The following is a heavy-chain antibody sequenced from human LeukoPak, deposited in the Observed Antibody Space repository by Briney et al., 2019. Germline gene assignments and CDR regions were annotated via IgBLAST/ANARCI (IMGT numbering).Heavy chain of an antibody. J-gene: IGHJ4*02. CDR3: ARGEDYYDSSGYYEY. Sequence: PSETLSLTCTVSGGSISSYYWSWIRQPAGKGLEWIGRIYTSGSTNYNPSLKSRVTMSVDTSKNQFSLKLSSVTAADTAVYYCARGEDYYDSSGYYEYWGQGTLVTVSS. V-gene: IGHV4-4*07. CDR2: IYTSGST. CDR1: GGSISSYY. D-gene: IGHD3-22*01.